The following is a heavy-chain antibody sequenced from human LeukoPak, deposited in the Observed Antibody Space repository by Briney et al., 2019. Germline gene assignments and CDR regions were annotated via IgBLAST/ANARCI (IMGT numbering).Heavy chain of an antibody. Sequence: PGGSLRLSCAASGFTFTTYWMSWVRQAPGKGLEWVANIKQDGSEKYYVDSVKGRFTISRDNAKSSLYLQMNSLRVEDTAVYYCAREGAYCSSTSCYGLRAFDIWGQGTMVTVSS. CDR3: AREGAYCSSTSCYGLRAFDI. V-gene: IGHV3-7*01. CDR1: GFTFTTYW. D-gene: IGHD2-2*01. CDR2: IKQDGSEK. J-gene: IGHJ3*02.